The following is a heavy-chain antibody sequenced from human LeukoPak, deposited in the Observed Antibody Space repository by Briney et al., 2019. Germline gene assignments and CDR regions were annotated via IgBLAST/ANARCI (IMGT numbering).Heavy chain of an antibody. J-gene: IGHJ4*02. CDR1: GGSISSYY. CDR2: IYYSGST. Sequence: PSETLSLTCTVSGGSISSYYWSWSRQPPGKGLEWIGYIYYSGSTNYNPSLKSRVTISVATSKNQFSLKLSSVTAADTAVYYCARAGFKRGYSGYDPFDYWGQGTLVTVSS. D-gene: IGHD5-12*01. CDR3: ARAGFKRGYSGYDPFDY. V-gene: IGHV4-59*01.